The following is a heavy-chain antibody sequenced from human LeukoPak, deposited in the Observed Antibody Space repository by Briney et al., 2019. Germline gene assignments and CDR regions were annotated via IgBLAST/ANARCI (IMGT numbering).Heavy chain of an antibody. Sequence: NPGGSLRLSCAGSGFTFSNAWMNWVRQAPGKGLEWVGRIKSKPDGGATTYAAPVKGRFTISRDDSSNTVFLQINSLKTEDTAVYYCSTGGYFFDYWGQGTLVTVSS. J-gene: IGHJ4*02. CDR3: STGGYFFDY. CDR1: GFTFSNAW. V-gene: IGHV3-15*01. CDR2: IKSKPDGGAT.